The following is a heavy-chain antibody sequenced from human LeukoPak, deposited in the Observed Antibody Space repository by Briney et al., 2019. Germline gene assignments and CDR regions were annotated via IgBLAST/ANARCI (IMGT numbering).Heavy chain of an antibody. D-gene: IGHD4-17*01. CDR1: GFTVSSNS. CDR2: IYSGGNT. Sequence: PGGSLRLSCTVSGFTVSSNSVSWVRQAPGKGLEWVSFIYSGGNTHYSDSVKGRFTTSRDNSKNTLYLQMNSLRADDTAVYYCARRAGEYSHPYDYWGQGTLVTVSS. J-gene: IGHJ4*02. CDR3: ARRAGEYSHPYDY. V-gene: IGHV3-53*01.